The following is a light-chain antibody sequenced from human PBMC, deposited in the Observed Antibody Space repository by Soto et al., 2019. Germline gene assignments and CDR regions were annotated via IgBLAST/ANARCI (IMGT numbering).Light chain of an antibody. J-gene: IGKJ1*01. CDR2: AAS. Sequence: DIVLTQSPGTMSLSPGERATLSCRASQSVSSTYFAWYQQKPGQAPRLLIFAASNRATGIPDRFSGSGSGTDFTLTISSLEPEDFALYYCQHYGSSPPWTFGQGTKVEVK. CDR1: QSVSSTY. CDR3: QHYGSSPPWT. V-gene: IGKV3-20*01.